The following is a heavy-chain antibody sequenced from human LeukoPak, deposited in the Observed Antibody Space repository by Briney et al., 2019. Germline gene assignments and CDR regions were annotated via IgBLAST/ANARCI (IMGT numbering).Heavy chain of an antibody. Sequence: GGSLRLSCAASGFTVSSNYMSWVRQAPGKGLEWVSVIYSGGSTYYADSVKGRFTISRDDSKSIAYLQMNSLKTEDTAMYYCTRDYPASFDVWGQGTLVTVSS. CDR1: GFTVSSNY. CDR2: IYSGGST. V-gene: IGHV3-66*01. CDR3: TRDYPASFDV. J-gene: IGHJ3*01.